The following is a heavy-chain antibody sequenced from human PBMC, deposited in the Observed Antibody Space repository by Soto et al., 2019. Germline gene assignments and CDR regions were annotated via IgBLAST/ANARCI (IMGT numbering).Heavy chain of an antibody. J-gene: IGHJ4*02. Sequence: SETLSLTCTVSGGSITSYYWSWIRQPPGKGLEWIGYIYYNGSTNYSPSLKSRVTISVDMSKNQFSLKLSSVTAADTAVYYCARATRGAARPFDYWGQGTLVTVSS. V-gene: IGHV4-59*01. CDR1: GGSITSYY. CDR3: ARATRGAARPFDY. D-gene: IGHD6-6*01. CDR2: IYYNGST.